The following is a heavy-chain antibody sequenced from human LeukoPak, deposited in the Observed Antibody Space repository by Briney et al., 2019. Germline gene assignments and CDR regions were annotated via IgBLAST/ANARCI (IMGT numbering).Heavy chain of an antibody. Sequence: GGSLRLSCAAPGFTFTSFWMTWVRQSPGKGLEWVASINRDGTKTTYVDSVKGRFTISGDNAKNSLFLHMSSLRAEDTAVYYCATAPAAADSSWGQGTLVAVSS. J-gene: IGHJ5*02. CDR1: GFTFTSFW. CDR3: ATAPAAADSS. D-gene: IGHD6-13*01. CDR2: INRDGTKT. V-gene: IGHV3-7*01.